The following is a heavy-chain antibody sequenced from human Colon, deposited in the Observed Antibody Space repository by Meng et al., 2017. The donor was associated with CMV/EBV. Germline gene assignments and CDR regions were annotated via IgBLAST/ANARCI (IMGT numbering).Heavy chain of an antibody. V-gene: IGHV3-20*04. J-gene: IGHJ4*02. Sequence: GGSLRLSCAASGFKFDDYLMLWVRQAPGKGLEWVAGINWNSAAIGYAASVKGRFTISRDNAKNTLYLQMNSLRADDTAVYYCASGSYSNILDYWGQGTLVTVSS. D-gene: IGHD1-26*01. CDR2: INWNSAAI. CDR1: GFKFDDYL. CDR3: ASGSYSNILDY.